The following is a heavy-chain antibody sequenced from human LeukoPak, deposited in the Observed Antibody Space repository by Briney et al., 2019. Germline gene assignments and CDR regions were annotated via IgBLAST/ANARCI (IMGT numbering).Heavy chain of an antibody. Sequence: GGSLRLSCAASGFTFSSYWMHWVRQAPGKGLVWVSRIKSDGKTNYADSVKGRFTISRDNAKNTVSPQMNSLRAEDTGVYYCARAPSEIGGYYPEYFRHWGQGTLVTASS. V-gene: IGHV3-74*01. J-gene: IGHJ1*01. CDR2: IKSDGKT. D-gene: IGHD3-22*01. CDR1: GFTFSSYW. CDR3: ARAPSEIGGYYPEYFRH.